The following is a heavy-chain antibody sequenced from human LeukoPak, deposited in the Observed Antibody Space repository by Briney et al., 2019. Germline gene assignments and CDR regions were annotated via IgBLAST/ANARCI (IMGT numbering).Heavy chain of an antibody. CDR2: ISSTSSYK. J-gene: IGHJ4*02. Sequence: GGSLRLSCAASGFTFTNDFMTWVRQAPGKGPEWVSSISSTSSYKYYADSVKGRFTISRDNAKNSLYLQMNSLRAEDTAVYYCARGDILEWHYWGQGTLVTVSS. CDR3: ARGDILEWHY. V-gene: IGHV3-21*01. D-gene: IGHD3-3*01. CDR1: GFTFTNDF.